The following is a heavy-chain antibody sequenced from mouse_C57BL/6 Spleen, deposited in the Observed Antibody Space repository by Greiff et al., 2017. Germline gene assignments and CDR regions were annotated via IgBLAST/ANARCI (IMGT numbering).Heavy chain of an antibody. CDR1: GYTFTSYW. CDR3: ARDRYDYDEYYAMDY. J-gene: IGHJ4*01. D-gene: IGHD2-4*01. CDR2: IDPSDSYT. Sequence: VQLQQPGAELVRPGTSVKLSCKASGYTFTSYWMHWVKQRPGQGLEWIGVIDPSDSYTNYNQKFKGKATLTVDTSSSTAYMQLSSLTSEDSAVXYCARDRYDYDEYYAMDYWGQGTSVTVSS. V-gene: IGHV1-59*01.